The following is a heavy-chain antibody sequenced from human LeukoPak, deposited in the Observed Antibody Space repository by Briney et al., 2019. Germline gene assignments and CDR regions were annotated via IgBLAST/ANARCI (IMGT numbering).Heavy chain of an antibody. CDR3: AKDAPVNIVVVPAANS. D-gene: IGHD2-2*01. Sequence: GGSLRLSCAASGFTFSSYAMSWVRQAPGKGLEWVSAISGSGGSTYYADSVKGRFTISRDNPKNTLYLQMNSLGAEDTAVYYCAKDAPVNIVVVPAANSWGQGTLVTVSS. CDR1: GFTFSSYA. CDR2: ISGSGGST. J-gene: IGHJ4*02. V-gene: IGHV3-23*01.